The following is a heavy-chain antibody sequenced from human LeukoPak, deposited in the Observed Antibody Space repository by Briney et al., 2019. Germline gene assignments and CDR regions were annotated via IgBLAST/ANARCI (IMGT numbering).Heavy chain of an antibody. V-gene: IGHV4-34*01. CDR1: GGSFSGYY. J-gene: IGHJ6*03. D-gene: IGHD3-3*01. Sequence: PSETLSLTCAVYGGSFSGYYWSWIRQPPGKGLEWIGEINHSGSTNYNPSLKSRVTISVDTSKNQFSLKLTSVTAADTAVYYCARAYDDDYYYHMDVWGKGTTVTVSS. CDR2: INHSGST. CDR3: ARAYDDDYYYHMDV.